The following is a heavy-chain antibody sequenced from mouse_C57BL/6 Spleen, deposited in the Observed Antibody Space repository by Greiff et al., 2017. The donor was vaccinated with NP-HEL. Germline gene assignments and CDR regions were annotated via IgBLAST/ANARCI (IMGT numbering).Heavy chain of an antibody. CDR3: ARDYGSSYEGYFDD. CDR1: GYAFSSSW. CDR2: IYPGDGDT. D-gene: IGHD1-1*01. V-gene: IGHV1-82*01. J-gene: IGHJ1*03. Sequence: QVQLQQSGPELVKPGASVKISCKASGYAFSSSWMNWVKQRPGKGLEWIGRIYPGDGDTNYNGKFKGKATLTADKSSSTAYMQLSSLTSEDSAVYFCARDYGSSYEGYFDDWGTGTTVTVSS.